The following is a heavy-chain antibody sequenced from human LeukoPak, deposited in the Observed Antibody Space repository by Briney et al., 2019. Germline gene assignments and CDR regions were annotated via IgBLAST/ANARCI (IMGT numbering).Heavy chain of an antibody. CDR2: MSGSSGST. CDR3: ARSTSSEYDIYHFDY. J-gene: IGHJ4*02. V-gene: IGHV3-23*01. Sequence: PGGSLRLSCTASGFTFSTYAMTWVRQAPGKGLECVSTMSGSSGSTYYADSVKGRFTISRDNSKNTLYLQMNSLRAEDTAVYYCARSTSSEYDIYHFDYWGQGTLVTVSS. D-gene: IGHD3-9*01. CDR1: GFTFSTYA.